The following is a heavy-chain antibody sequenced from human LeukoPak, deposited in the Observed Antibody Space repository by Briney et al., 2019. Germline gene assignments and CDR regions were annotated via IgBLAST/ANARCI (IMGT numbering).Heavy chain of an antibody. Sequence: PGESLQISCQGSGYSFTSYWIGWVRPMPGKGLEWMGIIYPGDSDTRYSPSFQGQVTISADKSISTAYLQWSSLKASDTAMYYCARQPTAATTPWGQGTLVTVSS. D-gene: IGHD6-13*01. V-gene: IGHV5-51*01. CDR2: IYPGDSDT. CDR3: ARQPTAATTP. CDR1: GYSFTSYW. J-gene: IGHJ4*02.